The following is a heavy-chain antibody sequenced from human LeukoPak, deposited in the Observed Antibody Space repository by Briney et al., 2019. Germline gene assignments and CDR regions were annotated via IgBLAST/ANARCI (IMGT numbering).Heavy chain of an antibody. J-gene: IGHJ3*02. Sequence: PGGSLRLSCAASEFTFSSYSMNWVRQAPGKGLEWVSSISSSSSYIYYADSVKGRFTISRDNAKSSLYLQMNSLRAEDTAVYYCARDRLRGAFDIWGQGTMVTVSS. CDR1: EFTFSSYS. CDR3: ARDRLRGAFDI. CDR2: ISSSSSYI. V-gene: IGHV3-21*01.